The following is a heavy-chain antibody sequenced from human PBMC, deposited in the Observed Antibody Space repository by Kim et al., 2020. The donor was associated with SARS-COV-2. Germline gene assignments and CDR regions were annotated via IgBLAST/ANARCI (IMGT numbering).Heavy chain of an antibody. D-gene: IGHD5-18*01. CDR2: IKQDGSEK. Sequence: GGSLRLSCAASGFTFSSYWMSWVRQAPGKGLEWVANIKQDGSEKYYVDSVKGRFTISRDNAKNSLYLQMNSLRAEDTAVYYCARDGYSYDQGYHYYGMDVWGQGTTVTVSS. CDR3: ARDGYSYDQGYHYYGMDV. CDR1: GFTFSSYW. J-gene: IGHJ6*02. V-gene: IGHV3-7*03.